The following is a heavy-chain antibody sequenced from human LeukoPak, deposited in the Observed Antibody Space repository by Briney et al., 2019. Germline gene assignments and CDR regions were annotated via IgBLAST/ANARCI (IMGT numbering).Heavy chain of an antibody. Sequence: PSETLSLACTVSGGSISSYYWSWIRQPAGKGLEWIGRIYTSGSTNYNASLRSRVSMSVDTSKNQFSLKLSSVTAADTAVFYCARENSGSYREFDYWGQGTLVTVSS. CDR3: ARENSGSYREFDY. D-gene: IGHD1-26*01. J-gene: IGHJ4*02. CDR1: GGSISSYY. V-gene: IGHV4-4*07. CDR2: IYTSGST.